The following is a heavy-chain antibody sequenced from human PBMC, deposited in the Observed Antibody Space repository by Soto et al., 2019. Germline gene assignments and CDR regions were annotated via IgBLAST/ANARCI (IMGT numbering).Heavy chain of an antibody. D-gene: IGHD3-16*01. CDR2: VFYTGSP. Sequence: SETLSLTCNVSGASINSNVHYWGWVRQSPGKGLEWIASVFYTGSPYHNPSLESRVSISVDTSDNQFSLKVTSVTAADAGIYYCARHPFGGYAFDSWGQGTLVTVSS. J-gene: IGHJ4*02. CDR1: GASINSNVHY. V-gene: IGHV4-39*01. CDR3: ARHPFGGYAFDS.